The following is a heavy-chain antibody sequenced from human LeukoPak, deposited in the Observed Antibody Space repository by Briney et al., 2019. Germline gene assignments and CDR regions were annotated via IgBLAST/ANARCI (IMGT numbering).Heavy chain of an antibody. Sequence: GGSLRLSCSASGFTFSSYAMHWVRQAPGKGLEYVSAISSNGRSTYYADSVKGRFTISRGNSKNTLYLQMSSLRAEDTAVYYCVKGDCSGGSCFSWVYWGQGTLVTVSS. J-gene: IGHJ4*02. CDR2: ISSNGRST. V-gene: IGHV3-64D*06. CDR1: GFTFSSYA. D-gene: IGHD2-15*01. CDR3: VKGDCSGGSCFSWVY.